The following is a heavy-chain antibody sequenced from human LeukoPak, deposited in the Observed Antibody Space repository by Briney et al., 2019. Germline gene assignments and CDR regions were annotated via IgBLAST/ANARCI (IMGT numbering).Heavy chain of an antibody. V-gene: IGHV4-39*01. CDR1: GGSISSSSYY. CDR3: ARIYDYVWGSYRYIDY. D-gene: IGHD3-16*02. J-gene: IGHJ4*02. Sequence: PSGTLSLTCTVSGGSISSSSYYWGWIRQPPGKGLEWIGSIYYSGRTYYNPSLKSRVTISVDTSKNQFSLKLSSVTAADTAVYYCARIYDYVWGSYRYIDYWGQGTLVTVSS. CDR2: IYYSGRT.